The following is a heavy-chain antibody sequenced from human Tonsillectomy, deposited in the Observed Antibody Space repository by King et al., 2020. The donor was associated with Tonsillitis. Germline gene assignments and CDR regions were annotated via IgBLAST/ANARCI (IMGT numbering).Heavy chain of an antibody. CDR1: GYTFTTYG. CDR3: ALGTTYYYDSSGYYYHFDY. D-gene: IGHD3-22*01. V-gene: IGHV1-18*01. J-gene: IGHJ4*02. Sequence: QLVQSGAEVKKPGASVKVSCKASGYTFTTYGISWVRQAPGQGLEWVGRISAHNGNTDYAQRYQGRVTMRRDTSTRTAYMELRSLRSDDTAVYYCALGTTYYYDSSGYYYHFDYWGQGTLVIVSS. CDR2: ISAHNGNT.